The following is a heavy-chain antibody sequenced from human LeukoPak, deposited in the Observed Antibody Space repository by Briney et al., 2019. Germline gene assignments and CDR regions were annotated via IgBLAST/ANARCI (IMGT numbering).Heavy chain of an antibody. CDR2: IYYSGST. J-gene: IGHJ5*02. Sequence: SETLSLTCTVSGASISSYYWSWIRQPPGKGLEWIGYIYYSGSTNYNPSLKSRVTISLDTSKNQFSLKVSSVTAADTAVYYCARDSSVSGSYAYNWFDPWGQGTLVTVSS. V-gene: IGHV4-59*01. CDR3: ARDSSVSGSYAYNWFDP. D-gene: IGHD3-10*01. CDR1: GASISSYY.